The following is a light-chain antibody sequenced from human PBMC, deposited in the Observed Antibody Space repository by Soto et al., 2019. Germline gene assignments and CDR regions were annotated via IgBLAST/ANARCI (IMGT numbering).Light chain of an antibody. CDR2: EVN. CDR1: SSDVGTYAL. CDR3: SSYAGSVNFNVL. Sequence: QSALTQPASVSGSPGQSITISCTGSSSDVGTYALVSWYQQHPGKVPKLMVFEVNKRPSGVSDRFSGSKSGNTASLTISGVQAEDEAIYYCSSYAGSVNFNVLFGGGTQLTVL. J-gene: IGLJ2*01. V-gene: IGLV2-23*02.